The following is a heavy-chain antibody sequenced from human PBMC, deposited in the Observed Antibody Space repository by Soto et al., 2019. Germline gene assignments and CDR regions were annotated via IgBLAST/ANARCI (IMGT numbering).Heavy chain of an antibody. CDR2: ISYDGSNK. CDR1: GFTFSSYG. CDR3: AKDKAYRTYYYGSGYNGYFDY. J-gene: IGHJ4*02. Sequence: PGGSLRLSCAASGFTFSSYGMHWVRQAPGKGLEWVAVISYDGSNKYYADSVKGRFTISRDNSKNTLYLQMNSLRAEDTAVYYCAKDKAYRTYYYGSGYNGYFDYWGQGTLVTVSS. V-gene: IGHV3-30*18. D-gene: IGHD3-10*01.